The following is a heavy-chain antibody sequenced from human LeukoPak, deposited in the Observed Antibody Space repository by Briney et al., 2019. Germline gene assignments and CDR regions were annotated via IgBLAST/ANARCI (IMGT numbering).Heavy chain of an antibody. V-gene: IGHV3-30*02. CDR3: VGDFDY. Sequence: PGGSLSLSCAASGFTFSTYDMDWVRQAPGKGLEWVAFIRSDGSNKHYADSVEGRFTISRDNSKNTLYLQMNSLRAEDTALYYCVGDFDYWGQGTLVTVSS. CDR1: GFTFSTYD. CDR2: IRSDGSNK. J-gene: IGHJ4*02.